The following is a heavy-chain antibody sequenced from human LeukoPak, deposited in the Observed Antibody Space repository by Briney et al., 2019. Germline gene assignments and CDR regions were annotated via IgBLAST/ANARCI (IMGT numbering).Heavy chain of an antibody. CDR3: AKEGLDGSPLEFYFDS. J-gene: IGHJ4*02. Sequence: GGSLRLSCAASGFAFRNYAMSWVRQAPGKGLEWVSVIAPSGNTYQPDSLKGRFSISRDNSKNTVYLQINTLRAEDTATYYCAKEGLDGSPLEFYFDSWGQGILVIVSS. CDR1: GFAFRNYA. D-gene: IGHD3/OR15-3a*01. CDR2: IAPSGNT. V-gene: IGHV3-23*01.